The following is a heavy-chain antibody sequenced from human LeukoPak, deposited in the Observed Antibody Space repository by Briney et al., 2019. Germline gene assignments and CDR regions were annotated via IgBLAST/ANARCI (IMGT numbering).Heavy chain of an antibody. CDR3: ARRHDNSEWFES. V-gene: IGHV5-51*01. J-gene: IGHJ5*01. D-gene: IGHD1-1*01. CDR2: IYPGDLDT. Sequence: GESLKISCKGFGYSFTSYWIGWVRQMPGKGLEWVGTIYPGDLDTRYSPSFQGQVTISADKSINTAYLQWSSLKASDSAMYYCARRHDNSEWFESWGQGALVTVSS. CDR1: GYSFTSYW.